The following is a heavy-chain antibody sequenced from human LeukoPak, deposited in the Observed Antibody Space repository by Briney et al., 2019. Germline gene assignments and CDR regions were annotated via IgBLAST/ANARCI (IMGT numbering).Heavy chain of an antibody. CDR1: GLTISNAW. D-gene: IGHD2-15*01. V-gene: IGHV3-15*01. J-gene: IGHJ3*02. CDR2: IKSKTDGGTT. Sequence: PGGSLRLSCAASGLTISNAWMSWVRQAPGKGLEWVGRIKSKTDGGTTDYAAPVKGRFTISRDVSKNTLYLQMNSLKTEDTAVYYCTTKTYCSGGSCYAFGIAFDIWGQGTMVTVSS. CDR3: TTKTYCSGGSCYAFGIAFDI.